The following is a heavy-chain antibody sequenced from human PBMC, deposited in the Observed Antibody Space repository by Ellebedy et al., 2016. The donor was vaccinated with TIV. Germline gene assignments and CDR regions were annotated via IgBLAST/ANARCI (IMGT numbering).Heavy chain of an antibody. J-gene: IGHJ3*02. D-gene: IGHD3-3*01. CDR3: ASYDFWSGYSQGSGAFDI. CDR2: ISGSGGST. Sequence: GESLKISXAASGFTFSSYAMSWVRQAPGKGLEWVSAISGSGGSTYYADSVKGRFTISRDNAKNSLYLQMNSLRAEDTAVYYCASYDFWSGYSQGSGAFDIWGQGTMVTVSS. CDR1: GFTFSSYA. V-gene: IGHV3-23*01.